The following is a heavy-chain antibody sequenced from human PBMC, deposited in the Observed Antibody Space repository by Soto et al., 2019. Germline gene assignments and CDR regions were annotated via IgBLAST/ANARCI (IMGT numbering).Heavy chain of an antibody. CDR3: SSDTFGLRDT. CDR2: IKQDGSEK. Sequence: GRSLRLSCAASGFTFSSYWMSWVRQAPGKGLEWVANIKQDGSEKYYVDSVKGRFTISRDNAKSTLYLQMNSLSAEDTAIYFCSSDTFGLRDTWGQGTLVTVSS. CDR1: GFTFSSYW. D-gene: IGHD3-3*01. V-gene: IGHV3-7*01. J-gene: IGHJ5*02.